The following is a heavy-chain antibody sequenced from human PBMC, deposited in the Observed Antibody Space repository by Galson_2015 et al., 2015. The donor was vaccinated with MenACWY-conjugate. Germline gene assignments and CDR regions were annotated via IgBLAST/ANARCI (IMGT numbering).Heavy chain of an antibody. CDR1: GGSASSRGYY. CDR2: IYDSGTT. D-gene: IGHD2/OR15-2a*01. Sequence: ETLSLTCPVSGGSASSRGYYWTWIRPPPGRGLEWIGLIYDSGTTKYNPSLKGRVTISLDTSKNQVSLKLSSVTAADTAVYYCAREFSYWGQGTLVTVSS. J-gene: IGHJ4*02. V-gene: IGHV4-61*08. CDR3: AREFSY.